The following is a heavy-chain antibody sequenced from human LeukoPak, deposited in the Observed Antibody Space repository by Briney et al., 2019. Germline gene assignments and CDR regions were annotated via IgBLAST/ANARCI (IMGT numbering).Heavy chain of an antibody. D-gene: IGHD6-13*01. V-gene: IGHV4-39*07. CDR3: ARVGIPYSSSWYYYYYMDV. J-gene: IGHJ6*03. CDR2: IYYSGST. CDR1: GGSISSSSYY. Sequence: SETLSLTCTVSGGSISSSSYYWGWIRQPPGKGLEWIGSIYYSGSTYYNPSLKSRVTISVDTSKNQFSLKLSSVTAADTAVYYCARVGIPYSSSWYYYYYMDVWGKGTTVTVSS.